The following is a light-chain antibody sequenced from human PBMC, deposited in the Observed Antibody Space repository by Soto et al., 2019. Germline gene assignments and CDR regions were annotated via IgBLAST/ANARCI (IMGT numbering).Light chain of an antibody. CDR3: TSYAGGNNV. J-gene: IGLJ1*01. CDR2: EVN. Sequence: QSALTQPPSASGSPGQSVTISCTGTSSDGGGYNYVSWYQQHPGKVPKLMVYEVNKRTSGVPDRFSGSKSGNTASLTVSGLQAEDEADYYCTSYAGGNNVFGTGTKLTVL. V-gene: IGLV2-8*01. CDR1: SSDGGGYNY.